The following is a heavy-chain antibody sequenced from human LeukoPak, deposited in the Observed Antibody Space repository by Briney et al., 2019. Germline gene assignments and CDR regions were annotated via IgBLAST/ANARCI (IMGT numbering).Heavy chain of an antibody. J-gene: IGHJ3*02. D-gene: IGHD3-16*02. V-gene: IGHV1-8*01. CDR2: MNPNSGNT. CDR1: GYTFTSYD. CDR3: ARHGAPPDDYVWGSYRFPRYPDAFDI. Sequence: GASVKVSCKASGYTFTSYDINWVRQATGQGLEWMGWMNPNSGNTGYAQKFQGRVTMTRNTSISTAYMELSSLRSEDTAVYYCARHGAPPDDYVWGSYRFPRYPDAFDIWGQGTMVTVSS.